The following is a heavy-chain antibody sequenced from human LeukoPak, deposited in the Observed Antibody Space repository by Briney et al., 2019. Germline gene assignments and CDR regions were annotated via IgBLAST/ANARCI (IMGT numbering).Heavy chain of an antibody. CDR1: GFTFSNHA. Sequence: PGGSLRLSCATSGFTFSNHAMHRVRQPTGKGLEWVSAIGTAGDTFYPGSVKGRFTISRENAKNSLSLQMNSLRAEDTAVYYCVKQQTPHGNFDYWGQGTLVTVSS. J-gene: IGHJ4*02. CDR3: VKQQTPHGNFDY. D-gene: IGHD1/OR15-1a*01. V-gene: IGHV3-13*01. CDR2: IGTAGDT.